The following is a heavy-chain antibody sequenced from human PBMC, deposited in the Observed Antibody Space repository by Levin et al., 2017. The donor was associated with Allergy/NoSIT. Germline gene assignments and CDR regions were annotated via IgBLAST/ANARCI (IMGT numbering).Heavy chain of an antibody. CDR1: GFTFSTSG. V-gene: IGHV3-33*01. J-gene: IGHJ4*02. D-gene: IGHD1-1*01. CDR2: IWYDAITK. CDR3: ARDSGTGRADY. Sequence: TGGSLRLSCAASGFTFSTSGMHWVRQAPGKGLEWVAVIWYDAITKHYADSVQGRFTISRDNSKNTLYLQMDSLRAEDTAVYYCARDSGTGRADYWGQGTLLTVSS.